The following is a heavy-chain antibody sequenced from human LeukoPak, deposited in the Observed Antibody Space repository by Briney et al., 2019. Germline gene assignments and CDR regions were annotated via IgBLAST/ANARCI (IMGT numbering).Heavy chain of an antibody. CDR2: IYYSGNT. D-gene: IGHD1-26*01. CDR3: ASGATKAGTPDY. J-gene: IGHJ4*02. V-gene: IGHV4-39*07. CDR1: GDSISRSTHY. Sequence: SETLSLTCTVSGDSISRSTHYWGWIRQPPGKGLEWIGTIYYSGNTYYTPSLKSRVTISVDTSKNQFSLKLRSVTAADTAVYYCASGATKAGTPDYWGQGTLVTVSS.